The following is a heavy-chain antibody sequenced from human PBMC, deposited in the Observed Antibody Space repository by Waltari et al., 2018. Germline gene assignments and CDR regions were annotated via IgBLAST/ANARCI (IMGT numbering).Heavy chain of an antibody. CDR3: AMYDYGGTKFDPGDAFDI. J-gene: IGHJ3*02. V-gene: IGHV1-8*01. CDR1: GYTFTSYD. D-gene: IGHD4-17*01. CDR2: NNPNSGNT. Sequence: QVQLVQSGAEVKKPGASVKVSCKASGYTFTSYDINWVRQATGQGLEWMGWNNPNSGNTGYAQKSQGIVTMTRNTSISTAYMELSSLRSEDTAVYYCAMYDYGGTKFDPGDAFDIWGQGTMVTVSS.